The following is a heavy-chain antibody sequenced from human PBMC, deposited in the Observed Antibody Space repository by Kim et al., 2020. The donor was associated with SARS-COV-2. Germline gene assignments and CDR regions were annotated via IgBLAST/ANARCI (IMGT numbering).Heavy chain of an antibody. V-gene: IGHV3-30-3*01. J-gene: IGHJ4*02. CDR2: ISYDGSNK. CDR1: GFTFSSYA. Sequence: GGSLRLSCAASGFTFSSYAMHWVRQAPGKGLEWVAVISYDGSNKYYADSVKGRFTISRDNSKNTLYLQMNSLRAEDTAVYYCARLYSSSSGGYWGQGTLVTVSS. CDR3: ARLYSSSSGGY. D-gene: IGHD6-6*01.